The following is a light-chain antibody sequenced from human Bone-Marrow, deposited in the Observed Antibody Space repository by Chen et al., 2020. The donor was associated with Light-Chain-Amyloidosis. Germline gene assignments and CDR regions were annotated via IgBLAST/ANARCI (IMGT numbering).Light chain of an antibody. Sequence: NFMLTQPHSVSESPAKTVIISCPRSSGSIATNYVQWYQQLPGSSPTTVIYEDDQRPSGVPDRFSGSIDRSSNSASLTISGLKTEDEADYYCQSYQGSSQGVFGGGTKLTVL. CDR1: SGSIATNY. V-gene: IGLV6-57*01. J-gene: IGLJ3*02. CDR2: EDD. CDR3: QSYQGSSQGV.